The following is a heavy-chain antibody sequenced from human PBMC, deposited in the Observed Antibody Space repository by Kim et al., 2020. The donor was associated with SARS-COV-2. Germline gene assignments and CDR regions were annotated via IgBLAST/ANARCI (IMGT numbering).Heavy chain of an antibody. V-gene: IGHV4-59*01. CDR2: IHYGGRT. Sequence: SETLSLTCTASGGSISDDYWTWIRQPPGKGLEWIGMIHYGGRTDYKPSLKSRVTISLDKSNNQFSLNLSSVTAADSAVYFCARGIFGGGLNYKGMDVWGQGTTVKVSS. CDR1: GGSISDDY. CDR3: ARGIFGGGLNYKGMDV. J-gene: IGHJ6*02. D-gene: IGHD3-3*02.